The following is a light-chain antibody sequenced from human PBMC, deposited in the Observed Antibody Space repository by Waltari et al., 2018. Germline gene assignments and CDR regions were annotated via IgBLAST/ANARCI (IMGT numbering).Light chain of an antibody. J-gene: IGKJ1*01. CDR2: GAP. CDR3: QQSFSSPWT. V-gene: IGKV1-39*01. CDR1: QTIMTY. Sequence: DIQMTQSPSSLSVSIGDTITVTCRASQTIMTYLKWYQQKPAKAPKLLIFGAPSFPRGAPSRFTGSASGTEFTLTITTLQPDDFATYFCQQSFSSPWTFGQGTTV.